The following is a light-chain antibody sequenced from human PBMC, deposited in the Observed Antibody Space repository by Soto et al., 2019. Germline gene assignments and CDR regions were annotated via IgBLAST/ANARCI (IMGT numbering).Light chain of an antibody. CDR1: QSVSSN. CDR2: GAS. Sequence: IVMTQSPDTLSVSPGEIATLSCRASQSVSSNVAWYQQKPRQAPRLLNYGASTRATCIPARFSGSGSGTEFPLTISILQSEDVAVYYFQQYNNWPLTFGGGTKVEIK. CDR3: QQYNNWPLT. V-gene: IGKV3-15*01. J-gene: IGKJ4*01.